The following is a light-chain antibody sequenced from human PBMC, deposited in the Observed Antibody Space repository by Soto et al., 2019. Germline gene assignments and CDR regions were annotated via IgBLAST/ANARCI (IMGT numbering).Light chain of an antibody. V-gene: IGKV2-30*02. CDR3: MQHTHWPHT. CDR2: AIS. Sequence: DVVLTPSPLSLAVTRGQPASISCRTSQVLEHRDGDTRFSWYXKRKGQSPRXLIHAISNRDSGVPDRFRASESGTDLTLRISWVEAEDGGMDDGMQHTHWPHTFCQGTKGDI. CDR1: QVLEHRDGDTR. J-gene: IGKJ1*01.